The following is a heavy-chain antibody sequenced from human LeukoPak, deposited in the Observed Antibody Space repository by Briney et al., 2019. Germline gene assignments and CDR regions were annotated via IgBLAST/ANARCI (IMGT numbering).Heavy chain of an antibody. D-gene: IGHD3-10*01. CDR1: GFTFSSYG. CDR3: AIAEPLYGSGSYYY. CDR2: IWYDGSTK. V-gene: IGHV3-33*03. Sequence: PGRSLRLSCAASGFTFSSYGMHWVRQAPGKGLEWVAVIWYDGSTKYYPDSVNGRFTISRDNSKNTLYLQMNSLRAEDTAVYYCAIAEPLYGSGSYYYWGQGTLVTVSS. J-gene: IGHJ4*02.